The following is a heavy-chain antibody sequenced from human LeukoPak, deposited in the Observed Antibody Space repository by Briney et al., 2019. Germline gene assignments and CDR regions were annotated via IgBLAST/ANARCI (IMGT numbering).Heavy chain of an antibody. CDR3: ARTQNGEENWFDP. Sequence: SETLSLTCTVSGGSISSGYYYWSWIRQPPGKGLEWIGYIYHSGNTYYDPSLKSRVTISVDTSKNQFSLKLSSVTAADTAVYYCARTQNGEENWFDPWGQGTLVTVSS. D-gene: IGHD3-10*01. CDR2: IYHSGNT. V-gene: IGHV4-30-2*02. J-gene: IGHJ5*02. CDR1: GGSISSGYYY.